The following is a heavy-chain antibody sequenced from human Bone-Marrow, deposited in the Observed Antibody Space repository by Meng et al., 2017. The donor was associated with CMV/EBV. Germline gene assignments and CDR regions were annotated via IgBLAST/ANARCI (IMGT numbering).Heavy chain of an antibody. V-gene: IGHV3-13*01. CDR2: IGTAGDT. CDR3: ASLGYCSSTSCYFGSWFDP. Sequence: GESLKISCAASGFTFSSYDMHWVRQATGKGLEWVSAIGTAGDTYYPGSVKGRFTISRENAKNSLYLQMNSLRAGDTAVYYCASLGYCSSTSCYFGSWFDPWGQGTLVTVSS. CDR1: GFTFSSYD. J-gene: IGHJ5*02. D-gene: IGHD2-2*01.